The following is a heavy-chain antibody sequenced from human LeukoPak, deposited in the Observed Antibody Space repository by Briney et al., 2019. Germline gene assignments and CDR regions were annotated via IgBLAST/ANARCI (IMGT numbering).Heavy chain of an antibody. D-gene: IGHD3-10*01. CDR1: GYTFTGYY. J-gene: IGHJ4*02. CDR3: ARDVGYGSGNFDY. Sequence: ASVKVSCKASGYTFTGYYLHWVRQAPGQGLEWMGWINPNSGGTSYAQQFQDRVTMTRDTSISTAYMELRSLRSDDTAVYYCARDVGYGSGNFDYWGQGALVTVSS. V-gene: IGHV1-2*02. CDR2: INPNSGGT.